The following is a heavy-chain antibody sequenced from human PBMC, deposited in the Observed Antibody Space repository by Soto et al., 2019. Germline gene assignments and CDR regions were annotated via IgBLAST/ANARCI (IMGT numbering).Heavy chain of an antibody. V-gene: IGHV3-33*01. CDR3: ARDDEYSGNGMDV. Sequence: QVQLVESGGGVVQPGRSLRLSCAASGFTFSNYGMHWVRQAPGKGLEWVAVILNDGSNRYHADSVKDRFTISRDNSKNTLYLQMKSRRAEDKAVYYCARDDEYSGNGMDVWGQGTTVTVS. CDR1: GFTFSNYG. J-gene: IGHJ6*02. CDR2: ILNDGSNR. D-gene: IGHD3-10*01.